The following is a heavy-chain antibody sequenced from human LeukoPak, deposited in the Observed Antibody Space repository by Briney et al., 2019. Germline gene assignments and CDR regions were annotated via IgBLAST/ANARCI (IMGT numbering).Heavy chain of an antibody. CDR2: ISAYNGNT. J-gene: IGHJ3*02. CDR1: GGTFSSYA. CDR3: ARNGYDSSGYYNMGAFDI. V-gene: IGHV1-18*01. D-gene: IGHD3-22*01. Sequence: ASVKVSCKASGGTFSSYAISWVRQAPGQGLEWMGWISAYNGNTNYAQKLQGRVTMTTDTSTSTAYMELRSLRSDDTAVYYCARNGYDSSGYYNMGAFDIWGQGTMVTVSS.